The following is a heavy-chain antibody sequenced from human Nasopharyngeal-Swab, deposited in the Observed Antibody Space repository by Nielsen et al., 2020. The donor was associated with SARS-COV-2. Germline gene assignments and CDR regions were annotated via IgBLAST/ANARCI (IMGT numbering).Heavy chain of an antibody. CDR1: GGSISSYY. Sequence: SETLSLTCTVSGGSISSYYWSWIRQPPGKGLEWIGEINHSGSTNYNPSLKSRVTISVDTSKNQFSLKLSSVTAADTAVYYCARRMSPAGTELRVWWYFDLWGRGTLVTVSS. CDR2: INHSGST. V-gene: IGHV4-34*01. D-gene: IGHD6-13*01. J-gene: IGHJ2*01. CDR3: ARRMSPAGTELRVWWYFDL.